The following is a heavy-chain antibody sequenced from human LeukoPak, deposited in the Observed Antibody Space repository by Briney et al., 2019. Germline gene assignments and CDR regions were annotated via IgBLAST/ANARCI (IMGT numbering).Heavy chain of an antibody. Sequence: AGGSLRLSCAASGFTFSSYAMSWVRQAPGKGLEWVSAISGSGGSTYYADSVKGRFTISRDNSKNTLYLQMNSLRAEDTAVYYCATTVTTYPDAFDIWGQGTMVTVSS. J-gene: IGHJ3*02. CDR2: ISGSGGST. D-gene: IGHD4-17*01. V-gene: IGHV3-23*01. CDR3: ATTVTTYPDAFDI. CDR1: GFTFSSYA.